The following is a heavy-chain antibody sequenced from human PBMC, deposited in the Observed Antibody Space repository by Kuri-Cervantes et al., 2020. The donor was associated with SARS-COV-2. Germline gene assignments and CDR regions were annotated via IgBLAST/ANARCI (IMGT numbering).Heavy chain of an antibody. Sequence: GESLKISCAASGFTFSSYGMHWVRQAPGKGLEWVAFIRYDGSNKYYADSVKGRFTISRDNSKNTLYLQMNSLRAEDTAVYYCARDSVGYCSSTSCYSVGDIDYWGQGTLVTVSS. V-gene: IGHV3-30*02. CDR3: ARDSVGYCSSTSCYSVGDIDY. CDR1: GFTFSSYG. D-gene: IGHD2-2*01. J-gene: IGHJ4*02. CDR2: IRYDGSNK.